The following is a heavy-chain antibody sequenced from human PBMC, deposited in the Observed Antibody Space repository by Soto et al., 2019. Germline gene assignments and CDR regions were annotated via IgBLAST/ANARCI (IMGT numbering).Heavy chain of an antibody. J-gene: IGHJ4*02. CDR1: GGSFTGHF. Sequence: NPSETLSLTCTVSGGSFTGHFWSWVRQPPGKGLEWIGEVSHSGNTKYYPSLRSRVTLSVDSSKNQISLALTSVTAADTAVYYCARADSVLVAKGFDLWGQGTLVTVSS. CDR3: ARADSVLVAKGFDL. D-gene: IGHD2-8*02. CDR2: VSHSGNT. V-gene: IGHV4-34*01.